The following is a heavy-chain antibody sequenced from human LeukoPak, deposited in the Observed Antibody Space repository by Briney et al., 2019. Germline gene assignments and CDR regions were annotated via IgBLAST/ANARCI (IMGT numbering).Heavy chain of an antibody. V-gene: IGHV3-23*01. CDR2: ISASGVYT. J-gene: IGHJ4*02. CDR1: RFIFSKYA. D-gene: IGHD5-18*01. CDR3: ARSGYTYGYDY. Sequence: GGSLRLSCAASRFIFSKYAMSWVRQAPGKGLEWVSGISASGVYTYYADSVKGRFTVSRDNYKSTLYLQMNSLRAEDTAVYYCARSGYTYGYDYWGRGTLVTVSS.